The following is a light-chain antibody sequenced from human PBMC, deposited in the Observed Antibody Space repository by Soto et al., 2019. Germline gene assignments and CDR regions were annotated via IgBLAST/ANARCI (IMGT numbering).Light chain of an antibody. J-gene: IGKJ1*01. CDR2: ETY. Sequence: EIVLTQSPDTLSSSPGERLTLSCRASQSVRNNYLAWYQLKPGQAPRLLIYETYRRATGIPDRFSGSGSGTDFTLTISRLEPEDFAVYHCQQYGSSPRTFGPGTKVDIK. V-gene: IGKV3-20*01. CDR3: QQYGSSPRT. CDR1: QSVRNNY.